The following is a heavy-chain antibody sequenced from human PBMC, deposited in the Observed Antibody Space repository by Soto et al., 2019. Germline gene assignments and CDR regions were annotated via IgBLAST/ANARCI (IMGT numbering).Heavy chain of an antibody. J-gene: IGHJ5*02. CDR3: ASVRGNQLPGWYDP. CDR2: IYHGGTT. D-gene: IGHD2-2*01. Sequence: QVQLQESGPGLVKPSQTLSLTCTVSGGSISSGGYYWSWIRQHPGKGLEWIGYIYHGGTTFYTPSLKSRVTISVDTSKNEFYLKRTSVTAADTAVYYCASVRGNQLPGWYDPWGQGTLVTVSS. CDR1: GGSISSGGYY. V-gene: IGHV4-31*03.